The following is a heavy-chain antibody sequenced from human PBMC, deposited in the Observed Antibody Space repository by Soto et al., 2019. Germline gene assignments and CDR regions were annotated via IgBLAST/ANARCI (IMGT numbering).Heavy chain of an antibody. D-gene: IGHD2-8*01. V-gene: IGHV1-69*06. CDR1: GGTFSSYA. CDR3: ATAVGLMGSKTAFDI. J-gene: IGHJ3*02. CDR2: IIPIFGTA. Sequence: SVKVSCKASGGTFSSYAISWVRQAPGQGLEWMGGIIPIFGTANYAQKLQGRVTMTEDTSADTAYMELSSLRSEDTAVYYCATAVGLMGSKTAFDIWGQGTKVTVSS.